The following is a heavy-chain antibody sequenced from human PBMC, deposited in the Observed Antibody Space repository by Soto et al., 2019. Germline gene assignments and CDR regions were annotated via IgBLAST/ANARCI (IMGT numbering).Heavy chain of an antibody. CDR3: AKVSTTHTFGPLDP. J-gene: IGHJ5*02. V-gene: IGHV3-9*01. Sequence: EVQLVESGGGLVQPGRSVRLSCAASGFTFDDYGMHWVRQAPGKGLEWVSGISWNSGSIGYADSVKGRFIISRDNAKNSLYIQMNNLRPEDTAFYFCAKVSTTHTFGPLDPWGQGTLVTVSS. CDR1: GFTFDDYG. CDR2: ISWNSGSI. D-gene: IGHD1-1*01.